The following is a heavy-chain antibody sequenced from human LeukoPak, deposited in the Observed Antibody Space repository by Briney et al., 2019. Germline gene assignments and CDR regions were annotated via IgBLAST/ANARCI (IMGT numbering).Heavy chain of an antibody. Sequence: GGSLRLSCAASRFIVGTYRMNWVRQAPGKGLEWVSSISASGSYIYYADSLKGRFTMSRDNTKNSLYLQMNSLRAEDTAVYYCARDSPGTTASDYWGQGTLVTVSS. V-gene: IGHV3-21*01. CDR3: ARDSPGTTASDY. D-gene: IGHD1-1*01. CDR2: ISASGSYI. J-gene: IGHJ4*02. CDR1: RFIVGTYR.